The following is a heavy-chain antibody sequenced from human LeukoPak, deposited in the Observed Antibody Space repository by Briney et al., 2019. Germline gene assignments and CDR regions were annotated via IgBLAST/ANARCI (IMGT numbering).Heavy chain of an antibody. D-gene: IGHD5-24*01. Sequence: SGGSLRLSCTASEFTVSRNYMLWVRQAPGKGLEWVSLIFSNGDTHYADSVKGRFIISRDTSKNTVSLQMNSLRVEDTAMYYCTRDQMNYWGQGTLVTVSS. V-gene: IGHV3-53*01. CDR1: EFTVSRNY. J-gene: IGHJ4*02. CDR2: IFSNGDT. CDR3: TRDQMNY.